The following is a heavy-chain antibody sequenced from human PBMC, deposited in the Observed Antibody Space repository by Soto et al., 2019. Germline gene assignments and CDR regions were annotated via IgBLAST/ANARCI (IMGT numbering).Heavy chain of an antibody. V-gene: IGHV1-69*02. Sequence: QVQLVQSGAEVRKPGSSVKVSCKASGDTFSFYTINWVRQAPGLGLEWMGRVNPIVSMSNYAQKLQGRVTITADKSTNTADMQLSSLRSEDTAIYYCAASYGSVYRAFDYCGQGALVTVSS. D-gene: IGHD3-10*01. CDR2: VNPIVSMS. CDR3: AASYGSVYRAFDY. J-gene: IGHJ4*02. CDR1: GDTFSFYT.